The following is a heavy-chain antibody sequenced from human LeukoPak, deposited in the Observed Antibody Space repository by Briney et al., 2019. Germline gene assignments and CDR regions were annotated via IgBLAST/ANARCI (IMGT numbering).Heavy chain of an antibody. D-gene: IGHD1-14*01. Sequence: GGSLRLSCAGSGYTFCGYGMHGFRQTPGKGLEWVAVIAYDGSRAFYADSVKGRFTISRDNSKNTMSVQMDDLRAEDTAVYYCTRYNNDHFDYWGQGTLVTVSS. CDR2: IAYDGSRA. CDR1: GYTFCGYG. J-gene: IGHJ4*02. V-gene: IGHV3-33*01. CDR3: TRYNNDHFDY.